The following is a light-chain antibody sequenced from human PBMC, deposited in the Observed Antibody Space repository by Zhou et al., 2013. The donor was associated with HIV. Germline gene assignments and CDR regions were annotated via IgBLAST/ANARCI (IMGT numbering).Light chain of an antibody. CDR2: QIS. CDR3: QQLNSYLLT. CDR1: QSLVHSDGNTY. J-gene: IGKJ4*01. Sequence: DIVLTQTPLSSPVALGQPASISCRSSQSLVHSDGNTYLSWLHQRPGQPPRLLIYQISNRFSGVPARFSGSGAGTDFTLTISSLQPEDFATYYCQQLNSYLLTFGGGTKVEIK. V-gene: IGKV2-24*01.